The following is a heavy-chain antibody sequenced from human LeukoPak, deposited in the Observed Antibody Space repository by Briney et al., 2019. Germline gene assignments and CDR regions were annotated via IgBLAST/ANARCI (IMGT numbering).Heavy chain of an antibody. Sequence: SETLSLTCAVYGGSFSGYYWSWIRQPPGKGLEWIGEINHSGSTNYNPSLKSRVTISVDTSKNQFSLKLSSVTATDTAVYYCARGLVGYSSGWNRYWGQGTLVTVSS. CDR2: INHSGST. J-gene: IGHJ4*02. CDR1: GGSFSGYY. CDR3: ARGLVGYSSGWNRY. D-gene: IGHD6-19*01. V-gene: IGHV4-34*01.